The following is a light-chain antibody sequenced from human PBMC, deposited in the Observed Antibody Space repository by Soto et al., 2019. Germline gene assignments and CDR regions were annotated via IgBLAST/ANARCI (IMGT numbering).Light chain of an antibody. CDR2: DTD. J-gene: IGLJ2*01. Sequence: HSVLTQPPSMSAAPGQRVTISCSGSSSNIGSYHVSWYQHLPGTAPKVLIYDTDKRPSGIPDRFSGSKSGTSATLGITGLQAGDEADYYCGTWDTSLSIVLFGGGTKLTVL. CDR3: GTWDTSLSIVL. V-gene: IGLV1-51*01. CDR1: SSNIGSYH.